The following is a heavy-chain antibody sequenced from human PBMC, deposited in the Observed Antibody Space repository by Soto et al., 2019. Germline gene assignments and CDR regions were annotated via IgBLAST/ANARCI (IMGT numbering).Heavy chain of an antibody. Sequence: EVQLVESGGGLVQPGGSLRLSCAASGFTFSSYSMNWVRQAPGKGLAWVSYISSSSSTIYYADSVKGRFTISRDNAKNSLYLQMNSLRAEDTAVYYCARQTVTYPLYYFDYWGQGTLVTVSS. J-gene: IGHJ4*02. D-gene: IGHD4-17*01. CDR2: ISSSSSTI. CDR1: GFTFSSYS. V-gene: IGHV3-48*01. CDR3: ARQTVTYPLYYFDY.